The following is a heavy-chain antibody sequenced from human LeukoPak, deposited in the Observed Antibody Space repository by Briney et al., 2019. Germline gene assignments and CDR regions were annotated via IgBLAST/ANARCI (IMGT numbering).Heavy chain of an antibody. J-gene: IGHJ3*02. V-gene: IGHV3-7*05. CDR3: ARDGMGVIKAFDI. D-gene: IGHD3-10*01. Sequence: GGSLRLPCAASGFTFSNYWMSWVRQAPGKGLEWVANINQDGSQKYYVDSVKGRFTISRDNAKNSLYLQVNSLRAEDTAVYSCARDGMGVIKAFDIWGQGTMVTVSS. CDR1: GFTFSNYW. CDR2: INQDGSQK.